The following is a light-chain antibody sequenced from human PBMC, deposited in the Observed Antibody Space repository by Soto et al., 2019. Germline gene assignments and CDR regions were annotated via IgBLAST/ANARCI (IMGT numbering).Light chain of an antibody. J-gene: IGKJ1*01. CDR3: QQYYRPWT. Sequence: DIVMTQSPDSLAVSLGERATINCKSSQSVLYSSNNKNYLAWYQQKPGQPPKLLIYWASTRESGVPDRFSGGWSGTDFTLTISSLQAEDVAVYYCQQYYRPWTFGQGTKVESK. CDR2: WAS. V-gene: IGKV4-1*01. CDR1: QSVLYSSNNKNY.